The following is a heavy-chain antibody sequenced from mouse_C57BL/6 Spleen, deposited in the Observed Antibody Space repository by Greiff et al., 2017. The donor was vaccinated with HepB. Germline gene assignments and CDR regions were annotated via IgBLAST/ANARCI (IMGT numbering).Heavy chain of an antibody. D-gene: IGHD2-10*02. CDR1: GYTFTDYN. CDR3: ARTLAVRTWFAY. Sequence: VQLQQSGPELVKPGASVKMSCKASGYTFTDYNMHWVKQSHGKSLEWIGYINPNNGGTSYNQKFKGKATLTVDKSSSTAYMELRSLTSEDTAVFCFARTLAVRTWFAYWGQGTLVTVAA. CDR2: INPNNGGT. J-gene: IGHJ3*01. V-gene: IGHV1-22*01.